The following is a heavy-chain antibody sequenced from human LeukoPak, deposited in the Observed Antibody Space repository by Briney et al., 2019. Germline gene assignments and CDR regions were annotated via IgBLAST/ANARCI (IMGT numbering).Heavy chain of an antibody. J-gene: IGHJ3*02. CDR2: INPNSGGT. CDR3: ARDTGYYDSPLDAFDI. CDR1: GYTFTGYY. D-gene: IGHD3-22*01. V-gene: IGHV1-2*02. Sequence: ASVKVSCKASGYTFTGYYMHWVRQAPGQGLEWMGWINPNSGGTNYAQKFQGRVTMTRDTSISTAYMELSSLRSEDTAVYYCARDTGYYDSPLDAFDIWGQGTMVTVSS.